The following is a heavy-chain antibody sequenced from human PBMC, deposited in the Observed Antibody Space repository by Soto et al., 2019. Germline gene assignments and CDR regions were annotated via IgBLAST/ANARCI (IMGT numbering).Heavy chain of an antibody. Sequence: QVQLVESGGGVVQPGRSLRLSCAASGFTFSSYGMHWVRQAPGKGLEWVAVISYDGSNKYYADSVKGRFTISRDNSKNTLYLQMNSLRAEDTAVYYCAQGVELLAFDIWGQGTMVTVSS. J-gene: IGHJ3*02. V-gene: IGHV3-30*18. D-gene: IGHD1-26*01. CDR2: ISYDGSNK. CDR1: GFTFSSYG. CDR3: AQGVELLAFDI.